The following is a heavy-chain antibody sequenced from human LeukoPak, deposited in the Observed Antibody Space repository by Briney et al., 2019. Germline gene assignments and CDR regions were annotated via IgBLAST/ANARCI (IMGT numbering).Heavy chain of an antibody. CDR1: GGSTSSYY. CDR2: IFYSGST. Sequence: PSETLSLTCTVSGGSTSSYYWSWIRQPPGKGLEWIGYIFYSGSTNYNPSLKSRVTISVDTSKNQFSLRLRSVTAADTAVYYCAREGYSGHDFIYWGQGTLVTVSS. CDR3: AREGYSGHDFIY. J-gene: IGHJ4*02. D-gene: IGHD5-12*01. V-gene: IGHV4-59*01.